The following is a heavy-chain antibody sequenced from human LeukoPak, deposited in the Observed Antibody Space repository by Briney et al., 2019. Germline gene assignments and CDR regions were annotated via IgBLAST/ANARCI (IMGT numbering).Heavy chain of an antibody. V-gene: IGHV3-23*01. Sequence: GGSLRLTCAASGFTFSSYGMSWVRQAPGKGLEWVSAISGSGGSTYYADSVKGRFTISRDNSKDTLYLQMNSLKGDDTAVYYCAKDSAFYYIDVWGKGTTVIISS. J-gene: IGHJ6*03. CDR2: ISGSGGST. CDR1: GFTFSSYG. D-gene: IGHD3-10*01. CDR3: AKDSAFYYIDV.